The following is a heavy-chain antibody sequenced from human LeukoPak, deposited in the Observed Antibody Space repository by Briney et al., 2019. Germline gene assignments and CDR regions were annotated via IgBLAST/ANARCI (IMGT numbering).Heavy chain of an antibody. V-gene: IGHV3-53*01. Sequence: PGGSLRLSCAASGFTVSSNYMSWVRQAPGKGLEWVSVIYSGGSTYYADSVKGRFTISRDNSKSTLYLQMNSLRAEDTAVYYCARGRDGAAAATGYFDYWGQGTLVTVSS. CDR3: ARGRDGAAAATGYFDY. CDR1: GFTVSSNY. D-gene: IGHD6-13*01. J-gene: IGHJ4*02. CDR2: IYSGGST.